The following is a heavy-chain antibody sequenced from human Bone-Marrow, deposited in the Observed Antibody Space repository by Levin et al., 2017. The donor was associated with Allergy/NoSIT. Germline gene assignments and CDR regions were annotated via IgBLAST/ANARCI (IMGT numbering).Heavy chain of an antibody. Sequence: ESLKISCAVYGGSFSGYYWSWIRQPPGKGLEWIGEINHSGSTNYNPSLKSRVTISVDTSKNQFSLKLSSVTAADTAVYYCARIGYCGGDCDNFDYWGQGTLVTVSS. CDR1: GGSFSGYY. CDR2: INHSGST. D-gene: IGHD2-21*02. V-gene: IGHV4-34*01. J-gene: IGHJ4*02. CDR3: ARIGYCGGDCDNFDY.